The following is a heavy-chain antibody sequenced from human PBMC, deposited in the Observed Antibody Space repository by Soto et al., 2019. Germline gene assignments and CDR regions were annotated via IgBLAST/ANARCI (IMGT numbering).Heavy chain of an antibody. J-gene: IGHJ5*02. Sequence: SETLSLTCSVSGGSMSKFYWSWIRKTAGKGLEWMGRVYATGTSDYNPSLRSRIAMSVDISKKTFSLRLRSVTAADTGVYYCVRDGSKTLRDCFDPWGQGILVTVSS. D-gene: IGHD4-17*01. V-gene: IGHV4-4*07. CDR1: GGSMSKFY. CDR2: VYATGTS. CDR3: VRDGSKTLRDCFDP.